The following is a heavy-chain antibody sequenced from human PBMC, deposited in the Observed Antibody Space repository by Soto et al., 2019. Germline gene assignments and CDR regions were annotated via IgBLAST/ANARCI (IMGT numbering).Heavy chain of an antibody. Sequence: PSETLSLTCTVSGGSISSYYWSWIRQPPGKGLEWIGYIYYSGSTNYNPSLKSRVTISVDTSKNQFSLRLSSVTAADTAVYYCARVAEDNWFDPWGQGTLVTVSS. CDR1: GGSISSYY. V-gene: IGHV4-59*01. CDR2: IYYSGST. J-gene: IGHJ5*02. CDR3: ARVAEDNWFDP.